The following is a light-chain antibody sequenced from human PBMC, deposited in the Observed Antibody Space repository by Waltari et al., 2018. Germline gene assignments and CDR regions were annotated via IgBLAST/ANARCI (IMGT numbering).Light chain of an antibody. Sequence: QLVVTQSSSASASLGASFKLTCTLASGHGNNIIAWLPQQPEKGPRYVMKINSDGSHSKGDEIPDRFSGSSSGAERYLTISNLQSEDEGDYYCQTGGHGTWVFGGGTKLTVL. CDR3: QTGGHGTWV. J-gene: IGLJ3*02. CDR2: INSDGSH. V-gene: IGLV4-69*01. CDR1: SGHGNNI.